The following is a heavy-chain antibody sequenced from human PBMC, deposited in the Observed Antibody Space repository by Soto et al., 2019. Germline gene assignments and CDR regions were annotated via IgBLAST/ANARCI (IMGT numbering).Heavy chain of an antibody. V-gene: IGHV4-59*01. CDR1: GASISSYY. Sequence: SETLSLTCTVSGASISSYYWSWVRQPPGKGLEWIGYIFYSETTNYNPSLKSRVSISLDTSKNHFSLKVSSVTAADTAVYYCARDLGAAGYYYYGMDVWGQGTTVTVSS. J-gene: IGHJ6*02. CDR3: ARDLGAAGYYYYGMDV. CDR2: IFYSETT. D-gene: IGHD6-13*01.